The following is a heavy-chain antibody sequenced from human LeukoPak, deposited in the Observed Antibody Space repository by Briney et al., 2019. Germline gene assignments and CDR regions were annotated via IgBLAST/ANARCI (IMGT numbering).Heavy chain of an antibody. CDR2: VYHSGST. CDR1: DYSISSGDY. D-gene: IGHD3-22*01. V-gene: IGHV4-38-2*01. Sequence: KPSETLSLTCAVSDYSISSGDYWGWIRQPPGMGLEWIGSVYHSGSTHYSPSLKSRVTISVDTSKNQFSLKLSSVTAADTAVYYCARNDSSGYFDYWGQGTLVTVSS. J-gene: IGHJ4*02. CDR3: ARNDSSGYFDY.